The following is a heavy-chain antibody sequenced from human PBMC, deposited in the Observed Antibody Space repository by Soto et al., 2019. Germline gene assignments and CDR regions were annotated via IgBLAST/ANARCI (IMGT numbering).Heavy chain of an antibody. V-gene: IGHV3-30-3*01. D-gene: IGHD2-15*01. Sequence: VQLVESGGGVVQPGRSLRLSCAASGFTFSSYAMHWVRQAPGKGLEWVAVISYDGSNKYYADSVKGRFTISRDNSTNTLYLQMNSLRAEDTAVYYCARERTPGHCSGGSCYPGYWGQGTLVTVSS. J-gene: IGHJ4*02. CDR3: ARERTPGHCSGGSCYPGY. CDR2: ISYDGSNK. CDR1: GFTFSSYA.